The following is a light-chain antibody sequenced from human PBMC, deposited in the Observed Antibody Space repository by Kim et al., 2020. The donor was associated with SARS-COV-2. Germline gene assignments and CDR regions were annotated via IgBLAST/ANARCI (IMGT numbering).Light chain of an antibody. CDR3: QQANSFPFS. J-gene: IGKJ5*01. CDR1: QDIGRW. CDR2: AAS. V-gene: IGKV1-12*02. Sequence: GDRVTITCRASQDIGRWLAWYQQKPGKAPNLLIYAASSLRSGVPSRFSGGGSGTDFTLTISSVQPEDFATYYCQQANSFPFSFAQGTRLEIK.